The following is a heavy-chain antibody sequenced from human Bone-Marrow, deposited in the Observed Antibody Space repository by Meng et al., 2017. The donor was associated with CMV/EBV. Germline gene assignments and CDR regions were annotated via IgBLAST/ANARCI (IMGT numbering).Heavy chain of an antibody. J-gene: IGHJ4*02. CDR3: ANSVTYDSSGYFDY. CDR2: ISGSGGST. V-gene: IGHV3-23*01. Sequence: SCAASGFTFSSYAMSWVRQAPGKGLEWVSAISGSGGSTYYADSVKGRFTISRDNSKNTLYLQMNSLRAEDTAVYYCANSVTYDSSGYFDYWGQGTRVTGSS. CDR1: GFTFSSYA. D-gene: IGHD3-22*01.